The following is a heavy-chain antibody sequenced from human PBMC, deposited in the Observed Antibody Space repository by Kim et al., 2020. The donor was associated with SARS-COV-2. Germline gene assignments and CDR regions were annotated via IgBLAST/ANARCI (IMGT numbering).Heavy chain of an antibody. CDR3: AREARPGYSSGWYFDP. J-gene: IGHJ2*01. D-gene: IGHD6-19*01. V-gene: IGHV3-30-3*01. CDR1: GFTFSSYA. Sequence: GGSLRLSCAASGFTFSSYAMHWVRQAPGKGLEWVAVISYDGSNKYYADSVKGRFTISRDNSKNTLYLQMNSLRAEDTAVYYCAREARPGYSSGWYFDPWG. CDR2: ISYDGSNK.